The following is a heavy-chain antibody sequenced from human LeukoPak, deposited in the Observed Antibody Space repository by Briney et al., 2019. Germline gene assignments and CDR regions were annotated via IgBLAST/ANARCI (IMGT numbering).Heavy chain of an antibody. D-gene: IGHD3-22*01. CDR1: GYSFTSYW. Sequence: GESLKISCKGSGYSFTSYWIGWVRQMPGKGLEWMGIIYPGDSDTRYSPSFQGQVTISADKPISTAYLQWSSLKASDTAMYYCARAPLDSSGYPDAFDIWGQGTMVTVSS. CDR3: ARAPLDSSGYPDAFDI. CDR2: IYPGDSDT. V-gene: IGHV5-51*04. J-gene: IGHJ3*02.